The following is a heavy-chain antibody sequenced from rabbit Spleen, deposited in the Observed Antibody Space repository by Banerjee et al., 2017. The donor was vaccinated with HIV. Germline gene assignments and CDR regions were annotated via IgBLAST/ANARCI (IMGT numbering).Heavy chain of an antibody. CDR1: GFSFSSSYY. CDR3: ARDLVGVIGWNFYL. D-gene: IGHD1-1*01. V-gene: IGHV1S40*01. Sequence: QSLEESGGDLVKPEGSLTLTCTASGFSFSSSYYMCWVRQAPGKGLECIACIYADRSGSTYYANWAKGRFTISRTSSTTVTLEMTSLTAADTATYFCARDLVGVIGWNFYLWGQGTLVTVS. J-gene: IGHJ4*01. CDR2: IYADRSGST.